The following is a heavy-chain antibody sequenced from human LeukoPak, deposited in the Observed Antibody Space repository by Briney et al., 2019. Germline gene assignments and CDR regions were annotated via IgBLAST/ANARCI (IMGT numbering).Heavy chain of an antibody. D-gene: IGHD3-22*01. V-gene: IGHV4-39*01. CDR1: GGSISSSSYY. Sequence: SETLSLTCTVSGGSISSSSYYWGWIRQPPGKGLEWIGSIYYTGNTYYNPSLKSRVTISVDTSKNQFALKLSSVTAADTAVYYCASYKMFYYDSSGYYYGFDYWGQGTLVTVSS. CDR3: ASYKMFYYDSSGYYYGFDY. J-gene: IGHJ4*02. CDR2: IYYTGNT.